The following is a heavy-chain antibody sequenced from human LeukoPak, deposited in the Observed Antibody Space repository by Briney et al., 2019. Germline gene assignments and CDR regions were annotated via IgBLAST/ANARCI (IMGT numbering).Heavy chain of an antibody. CDR2: IYYSGST. V-gene: IGHV4-39*01. J-gene: IGHJ3*02. Sequence: SETLSLTCTVSGGSISSSSYYWGWIRQPPGKGLEWIGSIYYSGSTYYNPSLKSRVTISVDTSKNQFSLKLNSVTAADTAVYYCARRQGGSYYDDAFDIWGQGTMVTVSS. CDR1: GGSISSSSYY. D-gene: IGHD1-26*01. CDR3: ARRQGGSYYDDAFDI.